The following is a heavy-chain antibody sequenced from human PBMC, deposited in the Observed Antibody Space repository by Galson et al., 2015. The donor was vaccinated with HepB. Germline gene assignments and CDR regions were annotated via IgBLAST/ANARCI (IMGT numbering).Heavy chain of an antibody. V-gene: IGHV1-18*01. CDR2: ISAYNGNT. CDR1: GYTFTSYG. CDR3: ARGLSVISVAGTAFDY. Sequence: SVKVSCKASGYTFTSYGTSWVRQAPGQGLEWMGWISAYNGNTNYAQKLQGRVTMTTDTSTSTAYMELRSLRSDDTAVYYCARGLSVISVAGTAFDYWGQGTLVTVSS. D-gene: IGHD6-19*01. J-gene: IGHJ4*02.